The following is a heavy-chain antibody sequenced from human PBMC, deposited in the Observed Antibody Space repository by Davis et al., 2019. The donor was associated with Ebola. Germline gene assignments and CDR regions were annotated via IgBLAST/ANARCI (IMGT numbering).Heavy chain of an antibody. D-gene: IGHD1/OR15-1a*01. CDR1: GFTFSNAW. J-gene: IGHJ4*02. CDR3: TGSTGTRDY. V-gene: IGHV3-73*01. Sequence: GESLKISCAASGFTFSNAWMNWVRQASGKGLEWVGRIRSKANSYATAYAASVKGRFTISRDDSKNTAYLQMNSLKTEDTAVYYCTGSTGTRDYWGQGTLVTVSS. CDR2: IRSKANSYAT.